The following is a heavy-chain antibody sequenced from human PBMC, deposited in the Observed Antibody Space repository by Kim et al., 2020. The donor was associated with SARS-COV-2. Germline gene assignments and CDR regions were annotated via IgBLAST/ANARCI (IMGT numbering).Heavy chain of an antibody. CDR3: AKSFGGFSFGKLDY. CDR2: IRGTDYNT. Sequence: GGSLRLSCAASGFNFRTYAMNWVRQAPGKGLEWVASIRGTDYNTYYADSVKGRFTISRDNSKNTVFLQLNSLRADDSAIYLCAKSFGGFSFGKLDYWGQGTRVTVSS. V-gene: IGHV3-23*01. D-gene: IGHD5-18*01. J-gene: IGHJ4*02. CDR1: GFNFRTYA.